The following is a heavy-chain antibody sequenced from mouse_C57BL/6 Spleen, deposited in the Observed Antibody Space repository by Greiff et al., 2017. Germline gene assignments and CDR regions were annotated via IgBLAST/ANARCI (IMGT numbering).Heavy chain of an antibody. CDR1: GYTFTSYW. Sequence: QVQLQQSGAELVKPGASVKLSCKASGYTFTSYWMHWVKQRPGQGLEWIGMIHPNSGSTNYNEKFKSKATLTVDKSSSTAYMQLSSLTSEDSAVYYCARFYDYDRAYYAMDYWGQGTSVTVSS. V-gene: IGHV1-64*01. CDR3: ARFYDYDRAYYAMDY. D-gene: IGHD2-4*01. J-gene: IGHJ4*01. CDR2: IHPNSGST.